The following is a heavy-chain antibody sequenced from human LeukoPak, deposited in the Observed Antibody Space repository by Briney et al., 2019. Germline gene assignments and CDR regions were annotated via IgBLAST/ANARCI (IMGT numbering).Heavy chain of an antibody. V-gene: IGHV5-51*01. D-gene: IGHD2/OR15-2a*01. CDR2: IYPGDSDT. Sequence: GESLKISCKGSGYSFTSYWIGWVRQMPGKGLEWMGIIYPGDSDTRYSPSFQGQVTISADKSISAAYLQWSSLKASDTAMYYCARLGGNIVPPGPLDYWGQGTLVTVSS. CDR3: ARLGGNIVPPGPLDY. CDR1: GYSFTSYW. J-gene: IGHJ4*02.